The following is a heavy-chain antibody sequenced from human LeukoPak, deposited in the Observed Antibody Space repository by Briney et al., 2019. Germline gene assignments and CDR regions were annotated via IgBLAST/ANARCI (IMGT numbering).Heavy chain of an antibody. V-gene: IGHV3-49*04. J-gene: IGHJ4*02. D-gene: IGHD2-8*02. CDR1: GFTFGDYT. CDR3: SRGWFSRYCTGGSCHLDS. CDR2: IRTKPYGGTA. Sequence: PGGSLRPSCTASGFTFGDYTLTWVRQAPGKGLEWVGFIRTKPYGGTADYAASVKGRFTISRDDSKSIAYLQLNSLKTEDTALYFCSRGWFSRYCTGGSCHLDSWGQGALVTVSS.